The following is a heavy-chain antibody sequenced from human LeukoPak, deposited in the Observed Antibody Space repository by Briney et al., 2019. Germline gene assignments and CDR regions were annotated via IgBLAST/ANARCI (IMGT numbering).Heavy chain of an antibody. D-gene: IGHD1-1*01. CDR3: ARENLQLERRCLIDY. J-gene: IGHJ4*02. V-gene: IGHV1-18*01. CDR2: ITPYNGNT. Sequence: ASVKVSCKASGYTFTSHDINWVRQAPGQGLEWMGWITPYNGNTNYAQKLQGRVTMTTDTSTSTAYMELRSRIAHDHALYCCARENLQLERRCLIDYWGQGTLVTVSS. CDR1: GYTFTSHD.